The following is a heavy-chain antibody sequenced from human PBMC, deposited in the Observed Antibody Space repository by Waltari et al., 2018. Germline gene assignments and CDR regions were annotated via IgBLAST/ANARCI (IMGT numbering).Heavy chain of an antibody. Sequence: QVQLQQWGAGLLKPSETLSLTCGVSGGSFSGYYWGWSRQPPGKGLGWIGEVDHGVSATYHPSLKSRVTMSVDTSSNQFSLKMISVTAADTAVYYCARGNGGYSDWGPGALVAVSS. D-gene: IGHD1-26*01. CDR3: ARGNGGYSD. CDR1: GGSFSGYY. V-gene: IGHV4-34*02. J-gene: IGHJ4*02. CDR2: VDHGVSA.